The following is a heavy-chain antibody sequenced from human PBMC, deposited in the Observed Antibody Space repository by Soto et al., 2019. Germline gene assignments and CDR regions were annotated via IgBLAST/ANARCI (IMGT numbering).Heavy chain of an antibody. J-gene: IGHJ4*02. D-gene: IGHD1-7*01. CDR2: IKSKTDGGTT. Sequence: EVQLVESGGGLVQPGGSLRLSCAASGFTFSNAWMSWVRQAPGKGLEWVGRIKSKTDGGTTDYAAPVKGRFTISRDDSKNTLYLQMNSLKTEDTAVYYCTCRITGTISEDYWGQGTLVTVSS. CDR3: TCRITGTISEDY. CDR1: GFTFSNAW. V-gene: IGHV3-15*01.